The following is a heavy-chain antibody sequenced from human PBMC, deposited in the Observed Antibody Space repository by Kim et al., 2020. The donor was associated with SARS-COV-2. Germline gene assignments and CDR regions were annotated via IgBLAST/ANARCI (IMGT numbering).Heavy chain of an antibody. CDR3: AKEHGSGWYGHYFDY. J-gene: IGHJ4*02. D-gene: IGHD6-19*01. Sequence: GGSLRLSCAASGFTFSSYGMHWVRQAPGKGLEWVAVIWYDGSNKYYADSVKGRFTISRDNSKNTLYLQMNSLRAEDTAVYYCAKEHGSGWYGHYFDYWGQGTLVTVSS. CDR2: IWYDGSNK. V-gene: IGHV3-33*06. CDR1: GFTFSSYG.